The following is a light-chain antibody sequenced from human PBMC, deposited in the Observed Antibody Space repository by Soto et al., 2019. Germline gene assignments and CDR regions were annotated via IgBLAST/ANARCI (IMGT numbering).Light chain of an antibody. J-gene: IGLJ2*01. CDR2: EVS. Sequence: HSALTQPASVSGSPGQSITMSCTGSSSDVGGYEYVSWYQQHPGKAPKLIIYEVSNRPSGVSDRFSGSKSGNTASLTVSGLQAEDEADYYCSSYTRTYTSATTVLFGGGTKLTVL. V-gene: IGLV2-14*01. CDR1: SSDVGGYEY. CDR3: SSYTRTYTSATTVL.